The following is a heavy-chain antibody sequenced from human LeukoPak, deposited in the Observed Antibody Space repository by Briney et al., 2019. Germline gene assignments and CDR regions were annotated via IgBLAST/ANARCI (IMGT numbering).Heavy chain of an antibody. CDR1: GGSFSGYY. Sequence: SETLSLTCAVYGGSFSGYYWSWIRQPPGKGLEWIGEINHSGSTNYNPSLKSRVTISVDTSKNQFSLKLSSVTAADTAVYYCARTKRFLEWLLDYWGQGTLVTVSS. CDR3: ARTKRFLEWLLDY. D-gene: IGHD3-3*01. J-gene: IGHJ4*02. V-gene: IGHV4-34*01. CDR2: INHSGST.